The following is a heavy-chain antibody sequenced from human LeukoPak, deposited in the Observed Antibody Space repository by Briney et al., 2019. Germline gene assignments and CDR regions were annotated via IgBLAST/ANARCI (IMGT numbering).Heavy chain of an antibody. Sequence: SETLSLTCTVSGGSISSYYWSWIRQPPGKGLEWIGYIYYSGSTNYNPSLKSRVTISVDTSKNQFSLKLSSVTAADTAVYYCARGDDSDVDYWGQGTLVTVSS. CDR3: ARGDDSDVDY. CDR2: IYYSGST. CDR1: GGSISSYY. V-gene: IGHV4-59*01. D-gene: IGHD2-21*02. J-gene: IGHJ4*02.